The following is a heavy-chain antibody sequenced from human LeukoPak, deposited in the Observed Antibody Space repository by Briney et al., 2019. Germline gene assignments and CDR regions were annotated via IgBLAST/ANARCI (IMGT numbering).Heavy chain of an antibody. V-gene: IGHV4-39*07. Sequence: SETLSLTCTVSTGSISSSSYYWGWIRQPPGKGLEWIGSIYYSGSTYYNPSLKSRVTISVDTSKNQFSLKLSSVTAADTAVYYCARVAAAGSGDVFDIWGQGTMVTVSS. CDR2: IYYSGST. CDR1: TGSISSSSYY. CDR3: ARVAAAGSGDVFDI. J-gene: IGHJ3*02. D-gene: IGHD6-13*01.